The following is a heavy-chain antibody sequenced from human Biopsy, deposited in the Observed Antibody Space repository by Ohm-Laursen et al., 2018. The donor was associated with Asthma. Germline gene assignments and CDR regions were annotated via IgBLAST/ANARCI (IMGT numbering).Heavy chain of an antibody. D-gene: IGHD6-19*01. Sequence: SLRLSCAAARFTYEMHWVRQAPGKGLEWVAVISYDGSSIYYADSVRGRFTISRDNSKNTLSLQMNSLTAGDTAVYYCAREGVAGTHIEDWGQGTLVTVSS. CDR3: AREGVAGTHIED. CDR2: ISYDGSSI. V-gene: IGHV3-30-3*01. J-gene: IGHJ4*02. CDR1: RFTYE.